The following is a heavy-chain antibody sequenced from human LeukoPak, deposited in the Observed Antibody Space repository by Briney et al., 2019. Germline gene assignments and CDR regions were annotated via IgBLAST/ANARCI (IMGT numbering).Heavy chain of an antibody. CDR2: INLSGGAT. D-gene: IGHD2-15*01. J-gene: IGHJ1*01. Sequence: ASVKVSCKASGYTFTTYYMHWLRQAPGQGLEWMGIINLSGGATTCAQKFQGRVTMTRDMSTSTVYMELSSLRSADTAVYYCAREGYCSGACCHSGAHFQHWGQGTLVTVSS. CDR1: GYTFTTYY. V-gene: IGHV1-46*01. CDR3: AREGYCSGACCHSGAHFQH.